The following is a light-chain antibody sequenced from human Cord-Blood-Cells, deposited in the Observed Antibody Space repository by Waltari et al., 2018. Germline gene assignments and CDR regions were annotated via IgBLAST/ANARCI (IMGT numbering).Light chain of an antibody. J-gene: IGKJ2*03. CDR1: QSLLHSNGYNY. Sequence: GEPASISCRSSQSLLHSNGYNYLDWYLQKPGQSPQLLIYLGSNRASGVPDRFSGSGSGTDFTLKISRVEAEDVGVYYCMQALQTPRSFGQGTKLEIK. CDR2: LGS. V-gene: IGKV2-28*01. CDR3: MQALQTPRS.